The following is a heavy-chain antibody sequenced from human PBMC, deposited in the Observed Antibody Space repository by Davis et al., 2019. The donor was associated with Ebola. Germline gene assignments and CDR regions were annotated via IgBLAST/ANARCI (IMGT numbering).Heavy chain of an antibody. CDR3: ARQKKLVADY. Sequence: MPSETLSLTCTVSGGSISSHYWSWIRQPPGKGLEWIGYIYYSESSNYNPSLKSRVTISVDTSKNQFSLKLSSVTAADTAVYYCARQKKLVADYWGQGTLVTVSS. CDR1: GGSISSHY. CDR2: IYYSESS. J-gene: IGHJ4*02. V-gene: IGHV4-59*08. D-gene: IGHD2-15*01.